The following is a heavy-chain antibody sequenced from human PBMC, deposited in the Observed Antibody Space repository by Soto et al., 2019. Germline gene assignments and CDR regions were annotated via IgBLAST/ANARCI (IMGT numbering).Heavy chain of an antibody. J-gene: IGHJ6*02. D-gene: IGHD6-19*01. CDR2: IYYSGRT. V-gene: IGHV4-31*03. CDR1: GGSISSGGYY. Sequence: QVQLQESGPGLVKPSQTLSLTCTVSGGSISSGGYYWSWIRQHPGKGLEWIGYIYYSGRTYYNPSLKSRVTISVDTSKDQFALKLSSVTAAETAVYYCARDFTDSSGPTLGMGVWGQGTTVTVSS. CDR3: ARDFTDSSGPTLGMGV.